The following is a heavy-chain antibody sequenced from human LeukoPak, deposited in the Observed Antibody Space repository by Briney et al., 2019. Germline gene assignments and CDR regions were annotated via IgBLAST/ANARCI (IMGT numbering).Heavy chain of an antibody. D-gene: IGHD3-22*01. CDR3: ARGRTYHYDSSGYPDDY. CDR2: MNPNSGNT. Sequence: ASVKVSCKASGYTFTSYDINWVRQATGQGLEWMGWMNPNSGNTGYAQKFQGRVTMTRNTSISTAYMELSSLRSEDTAVYYCARGRTYHYDSSGYPDDYWGQGTLVTVSS. J-gene: IGHJ4*02. V-gene: IGHV1-8*01. CDR1: GYTFTSYD.